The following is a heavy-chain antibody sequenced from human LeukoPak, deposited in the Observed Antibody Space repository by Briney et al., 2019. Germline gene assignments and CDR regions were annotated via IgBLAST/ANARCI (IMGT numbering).Heavy chain of an antibody. D-gene: IGHD6-13*01. CDR3: ARIAAADYYYYMDV. V-gene: IGHV4-4*07. CDR2: IYTSGST. CDR1: GGSISSYY. Sequence: SETLSLTCTVSGGSISSYYWSWIREPAGKGLECIGRIYTSGSTNYNPSLKSRVTMSVDTSKNQFSLKLSSVTAADTAVYYCARIAAADYYYYMDVWGKGTTVTVSS. J-gene: IGHJ6*03.